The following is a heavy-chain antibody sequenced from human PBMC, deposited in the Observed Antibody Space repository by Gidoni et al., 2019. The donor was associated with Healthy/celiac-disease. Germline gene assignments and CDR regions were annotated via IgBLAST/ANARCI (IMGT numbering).Heavy chain of an antibody. V-gene: IGHV4-59*01. CDR2: IYYSWST. Sequence: VQLQESGPGLVNPSATLSLTCTFSGCSISSYYWSWIRQPPGKGLEWIGYIYYSWSTNYNPSLKSRVTISVDTSKNQFSLKLSSVTAAETAVYYCARAYYYFDYWGQGTLVTVSS. J-gene: IGHJ4*02. CDR1: GCSISSYY. D-gene: IGHD1-26*01. CDR3: ARAYYYFDY.